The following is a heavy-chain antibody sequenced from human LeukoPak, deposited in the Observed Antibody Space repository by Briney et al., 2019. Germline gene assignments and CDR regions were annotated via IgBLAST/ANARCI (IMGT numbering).Heavy chain of an antibody. CDR1: GFTFSGSA. D-gene: IGHD3-16*01. Sequence: GGSLKLSCAASGFTFSGSAMHWVRQVSGKGLEWVGRIRSKANSYATAYAASVKGRFTISRDDSKNTAYLQMNSLKTEDTAVYYCTRQDGVFQFDYWGQGTLVTVSS. J-gene: IGHJ4*02. V-gene: IGHV3-73*01. CDR3: TRQDGVFQFDY. CDR2: IRSKANSYAT.